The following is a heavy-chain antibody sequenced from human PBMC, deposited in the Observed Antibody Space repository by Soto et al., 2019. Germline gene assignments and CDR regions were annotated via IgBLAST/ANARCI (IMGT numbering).Heavy chain of an antibody. CDR2: IYYSGST. Sequence: ASETLSLTCTVSGGSISSGGYYWSWIRQHPGKGLEWIGYIYYSGSTYYNPSLKSRVTISVDTSKNQFSLKLSSVTAADTAVYYCARGSFPSRFDPWGQGTLVTVSS. CDR3: ARGSFPSRFDP. D-gene: IGHD3-16*02. CDR1: GGSISSGGYY. J-gene: IGHJ5*02. V-gene: IGHV4-31*03.